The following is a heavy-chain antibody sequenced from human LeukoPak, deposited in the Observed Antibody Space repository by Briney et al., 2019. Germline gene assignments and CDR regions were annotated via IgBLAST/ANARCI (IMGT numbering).Heavy chain of an antibody. CDR1: GFTFSSYG. V-gene: IGHV3-33*01. Sequence: PGRSLRLSCAASGFTFSSYGMHWVRQAPGKGLEWVAVIWYDGSNKYYADSVKGRFTISRDNSKNTLYLQMNSLRAEDTAVYYCARADLEYSSSFENWCDPWGQGTLVTVSS. J-gene: IGHJ5*02. D-gene: IGHD6-13*01. CDR2: IWYDGSNK. CDR3: ARADLEYSSSFENWCDP.